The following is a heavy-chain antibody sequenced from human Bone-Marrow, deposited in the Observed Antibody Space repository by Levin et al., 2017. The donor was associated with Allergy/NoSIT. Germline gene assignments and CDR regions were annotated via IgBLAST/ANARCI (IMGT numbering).Heavy chain of an antibody. Sequence: SETLSLTCTVSGGSISSYYWSWIRQPPGKGLEWIGYIYYSGSTNYNPSLKSRVTISVDTSKNQFSLKLSSVTAADTAVYYCARAYPYYDFWSGYRYYFDYWGQGTLVTVSS. V-gene: IGHV4-59*01. CDR2: IYYSGST. CDR3: ARAYPYYDFWSGYRYYFDY. J-gene: IGHJ4*02. CDR1: GGSISSYY. D-gene: IGHD3-3*01.